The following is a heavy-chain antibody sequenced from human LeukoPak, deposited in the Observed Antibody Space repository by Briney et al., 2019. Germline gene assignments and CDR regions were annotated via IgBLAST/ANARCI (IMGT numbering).Heavy chain of an antibody. D-gene: IGHD2-15*01. V-gene: IGHV3-7*03. CDR2: IKQDGSEK. Sequence: GGSLRLSCAASGFTFSDYYMSWIRQAPGKGLEWVANIKQDGSEKYYVDAVKGRFTISRDNSKDTLYLQMDSLRAEDTAVYYCAKGSGSSCYSPCDYWGQGILVTVSS. CDR3: AKGSGSSCYSPCDY. J-gene: IGHJ4*02. CDR1: GFTFSDYY.